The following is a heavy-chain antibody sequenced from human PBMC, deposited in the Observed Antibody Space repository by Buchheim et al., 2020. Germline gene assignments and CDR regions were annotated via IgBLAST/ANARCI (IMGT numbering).Heavy chain of an antibody. CDR1: GYSFTSHW. V-gene: IGHV5-51*03. CDR3: ARESDYARAV. CDR2: IYPSDSDT. Sequence: EVQLVQSGAEVKKPGESLKISCKASGYSFTSHWIGWVRHMPGQGLEWMGIIYPSDSDTRYGPSFQGRVTISADKSISTAYLQWSSLTASDTAMYYCARESDYARAVWGQGT. J-gene: IGHJ6*02.